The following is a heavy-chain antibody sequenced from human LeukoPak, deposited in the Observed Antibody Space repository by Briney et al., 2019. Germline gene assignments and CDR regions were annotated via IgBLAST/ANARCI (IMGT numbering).Heavy chain of an antibody. Sequence: PSETLSLTCAVSGGSISSYYWGWIRQPPGKGLEWVGTIYYTGSTYFNPSLKSRVTLSIATSKKQLSLELSSVTAADTAVYYCARSVYYSDTSGHNDYWGQGTRVTVSS. CDR3: ARSVYYSDTSGHNDY. D-gene: IGHD3-22*01. V-gene: IGHV4-39*01. CDR2: IYYTGST. J-gene: IGHJ4*02. CDR1: GGSISSYY.